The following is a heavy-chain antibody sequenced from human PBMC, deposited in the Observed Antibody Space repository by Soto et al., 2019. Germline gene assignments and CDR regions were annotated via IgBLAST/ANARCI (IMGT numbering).Heavy chain of an antibody. CDR2: IYYSGST. D-gene: IGHD5-12*01. V-gene: IGHV4-30-4*01. CDR3: AMYPHRSNSGYDLVDY. J-gene: IGHJ4*02. CDR1: GVSISSGDYY. Sequence: SANLSLTCTFSGVSISSGDYYWSWIGQPPGKGLEWIGYIYYSGSTYYNPSLKSRVTISVDTSKNQFSLKLRSVTAADTAVYYCAMYPHRSNSGYDLVDYWGQGTLVTVSS.